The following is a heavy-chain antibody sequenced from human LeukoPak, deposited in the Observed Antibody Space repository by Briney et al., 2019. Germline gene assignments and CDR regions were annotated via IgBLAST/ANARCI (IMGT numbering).Heavy chain of an antibody. J-gene: IGHJ4*02. D-gene: IGHD6-6*01. CDR3: ARGPNSNWSGLDF. V-gene: IGHV3-74*01. CDR1: GFSFSGHW. CDR2: ISPTGSTT. Sequence: ETGGSLRLSCTASGFSFSGHWMHWARQLPGKGLVWVSRISPTGSTTSYADSVKGRFTVSRDNAKNTLYLQVNNPRAEDTAVYYCARGPNSNWSGLDFWGQGTLLTVSS.